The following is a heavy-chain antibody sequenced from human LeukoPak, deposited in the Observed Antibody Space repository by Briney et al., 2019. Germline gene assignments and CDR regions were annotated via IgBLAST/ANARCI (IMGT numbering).Heavy chain of an antibody. CDR3: ARYTYYYDSSGYYFDY. Sequence: SETLSLTCTVSGGSINNYYWTWIRQPAGKGLEWIGRIYSSGSTNYNPSLKSRVTMSVDTSKNQFSLKLSSVTAADTAVYYCARYTYYYDSSGYYFDYWGQGTLVTVSS. CDR2: IYSSGST. CDR1: GGSINNYY. J-gene: IGHJ4*02. D-gene: IGHD3-22*01. V-gene: IGHV4-4*07.